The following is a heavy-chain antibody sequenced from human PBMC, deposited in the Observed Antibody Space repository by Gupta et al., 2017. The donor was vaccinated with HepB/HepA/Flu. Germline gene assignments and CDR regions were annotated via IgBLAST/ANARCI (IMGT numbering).Heavy chain of an antibody. D-gene: IGHD3-16*01. CDR3: ARDSDGTWGSNWFDP. J-gene: IGHJ5*02. Sequence: QVQLVQSGAEVKKPGSSVKVSCKASGGTFSSYAISWVRQAPGQGLEWMGRIIPILGIAKYAQKFQDRVTITADKSTNTAYMELSSLRSEDTALYYCARDSDGTWGSNWFDPWGQGTLVTVSS. CDR2: IIPILGIA. CDR1: GGTFSSYA. V-gene: IGHV1-69*04.